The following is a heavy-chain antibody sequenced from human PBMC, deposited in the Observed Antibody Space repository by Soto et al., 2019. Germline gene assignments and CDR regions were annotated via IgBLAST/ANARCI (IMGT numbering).Heavy chain of an antibody. D-gene: IGHD3-10*01. CDR1: GGSISSGGYS. Sequence: QLQLQESGSGLVKPSQTLSLTCAVSGGSISSGGYSWSWIRQPPGKGLEWIGYIYHSGSTYYNPSLKSRVTISVDRSKNQFSLKLSSVTAADTAVYYCARENNVLPGGYFDYWGQGTLATVSS. J-gene: IGHJ4*02. CDR3: ARENNVLPGGYFDY. CDR2: IYHSGST. V-gene: IGHV4-30-2*01.